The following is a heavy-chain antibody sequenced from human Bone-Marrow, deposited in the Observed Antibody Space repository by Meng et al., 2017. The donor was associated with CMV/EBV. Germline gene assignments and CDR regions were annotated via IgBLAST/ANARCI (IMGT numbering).Heavy chain of an antibody. CDR3: ATYTVANPYFDY. V-gene: IGHV4-39*07. J-gene: IGHJ4*02. D-gene: IGHD4-23*01. CDR1: GFTFSSYS. CDR2: IYFSGRT. Sequence: ESLKISCAASGFTFSSYSMNWVRQPPGKGLEWIGSIYFSGRTYYNPSLKSRVTISVDTSKNQFSLKLNSVTAADTAVYYCATYTVANPYFDYWGQGTLVTVSS.